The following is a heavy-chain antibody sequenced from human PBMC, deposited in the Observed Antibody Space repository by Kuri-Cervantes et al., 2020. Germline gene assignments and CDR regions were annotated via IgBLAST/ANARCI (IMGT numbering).Heavy chain of an antibody. CDR2: ISWNSGSI. J-gene: IGHJ3*02. D-gene: IGHD4-17*01. CDR3: AKDMLWLSHDYGDLDAFDI. V-gene: IGHV3-9*01. CDR1: EFTFDDYV. Sequence: GGSLRLSCAASEFTFDDYVMHWVRQAPGKGLEWVSSISWNSGSIDYADSVKGRFTISRDNSKNTLYLQMNSLRAEDTAVYYCAKDMLWLSHDYGDLDAFDIWGQGTMVTVSS.